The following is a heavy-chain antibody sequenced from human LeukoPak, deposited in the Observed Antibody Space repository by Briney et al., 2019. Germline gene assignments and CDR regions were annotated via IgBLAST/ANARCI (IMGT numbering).Heavy chain of an antibody. D-gene: IGHD3-10*01. CDR2: ISAGGGST. V-gene: IGHV3-23*01. J-gene: IGHJ4*02. Sequence: SGGSLRLSCAASGFPLSSYAMSWVRQTPGKGLEWVSGISAGGGSTYYADSVKGRLTISRDNSKNPLYLQMDSLRAEDTAIYYCAKAYGSGNYHHYFDYWGQGTLVTVSS. CDR1: GFPLSSYA. CDR3: AKAYGSGNYHHYFDY.